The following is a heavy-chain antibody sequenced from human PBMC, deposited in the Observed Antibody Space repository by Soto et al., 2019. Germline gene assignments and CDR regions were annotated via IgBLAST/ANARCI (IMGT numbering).Heavy chain of an antibody. CDR3: ARQEYISPSSFQH. D-gene: IGHD6-6*01. V-gene: IGHV1-18*01. CDR1: GYTFTSYG. J-gene: IGHJ1*01. CDR2: ISAYNGNT. Sequence: ASVKVSCKASGYTFTSYGISWVRQAPGQGLEWMGWISAYNGNTNYAQKIQGRVNMTTDTSTSTAYMVLRSLRSDDTAVYYCARQEYISPSSFQHWGQGTLVTVSS.